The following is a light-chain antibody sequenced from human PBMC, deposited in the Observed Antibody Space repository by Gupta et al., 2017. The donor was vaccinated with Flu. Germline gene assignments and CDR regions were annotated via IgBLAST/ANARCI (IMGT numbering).Light chain of an antibody. CDR3: QQYNDWPPSYT. CDR2: GAS. V-gene: IGKV3-15*01. CDR1: QSLSSN. Sequence: EIVMTQSPATLSVSPGERATPSCRASQSLSSNLAWYQQKPGQAPRLLIYGASTRATGVPARFSGSEAGTEFILTISSLQSEDFAVYYCQQYNDWPPSYTFGQGTKLEIK. J-gene: IGKJ2*01.